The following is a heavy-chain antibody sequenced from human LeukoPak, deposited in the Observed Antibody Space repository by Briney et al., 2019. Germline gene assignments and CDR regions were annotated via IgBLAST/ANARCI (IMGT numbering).Heavy chain of an antibody. D-gene: IGHD2-15*01. J-gene: IGHJ4*02. V-gene: IGHV4-59*01. Sequence: ASETMSLTSTLSGGSISSYYWSWIRPPPGKGLEWIGYIYSSGSTNYYPTLKSRVTISVDTSKDQFSLKLSSGTAADTAVYYCARDRRASAASYDYWGRGTLVTVSS. CDR2: IYSSGST. CDR3: ARDRRASAASYDY. CDR1: GGSISSYY.